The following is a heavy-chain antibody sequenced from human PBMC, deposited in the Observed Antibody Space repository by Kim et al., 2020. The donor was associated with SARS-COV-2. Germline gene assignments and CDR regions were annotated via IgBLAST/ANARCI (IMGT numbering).Heavy chain of an antibody. Sequence: KGRFTITRGNSKNTLYMQINSLRAEDTAVYYCARDYYDSSGYSTYGMDVWGQGTTVTVSS. V-gene: IGHV3-30*01. D-gene: IGHD3-22*01. CDR3: ARDYYDSSGYSTYGMDV. J-gene: IGHJ6*02.